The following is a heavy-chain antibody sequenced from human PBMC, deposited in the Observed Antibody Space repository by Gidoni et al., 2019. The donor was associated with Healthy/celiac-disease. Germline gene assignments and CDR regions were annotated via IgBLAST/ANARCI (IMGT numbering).Heavy chain of an antibody. CDR1: GFPFRRYG. CDR2: ISYDGSNK. J-gene: IGHJ4*02. D-gene: IGHD5-12*01. CDR3: AKDDGGYDWRAGADY. V-gene: IGHV3-30*18. Sequence: QVQLVESGGGVVQPGRSLRLSCAASGFPFRRYGMHWVRQAPGKGLEWVAVISYDGSNKYYADSVKGRFTISRDNSKNTLYLQMNSLRAEDTAVYYCAKDDGGYDWRAGADYWGQGTLVTVSS.